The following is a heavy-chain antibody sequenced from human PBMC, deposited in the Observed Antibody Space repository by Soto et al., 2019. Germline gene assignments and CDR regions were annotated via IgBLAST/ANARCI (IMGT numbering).Heavy chain of an antibody. Sequence: SVKVSCKASGGTFSSYAISWVRQAPGQGLEWMGGIIPIFGTANYAQKFQGRVTITADKSTSTAYMELSSLRSEDTAVYYCARGSYDSSGYDRDYYYYYGMDVWGQGTTVTVSS. V-gene: IGHV1-69*06. CDR3: ARGSYDSSGYDRDYYYYYGMDV. CDR1: GGTFSSYA. CDR2: IIPIFGTA. J-gene: IGHJ6*02. D-gene: IGHD3-22*01.